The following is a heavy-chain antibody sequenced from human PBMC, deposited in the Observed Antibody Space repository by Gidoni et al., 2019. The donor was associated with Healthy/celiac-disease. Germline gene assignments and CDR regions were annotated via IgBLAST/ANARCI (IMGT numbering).Heavy chain of an antibody. CDR1: GFTFDDYA. V-gene: IGHV3-9*01. CDR3: AKAPSGWYYDAFDI. J-gene: IGHJ3*02. D-gene: IGHD6-19*01. CDR2: ISWKSGSI. Sequence: EVQLVESGGGLVQPGRSLRLSCAASGFTFDDYAMHWVRPAPGKGLEWVSGISWKSGSIGYADSVKGRFTISRDNAKNSLYLQMNSLRAEDTALYYCAKAPSGWYYDAFDIWGQGTMVTVSS.